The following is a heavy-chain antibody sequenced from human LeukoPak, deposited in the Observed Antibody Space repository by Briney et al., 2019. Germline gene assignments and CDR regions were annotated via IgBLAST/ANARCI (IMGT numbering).Heavy chain of an antibody. V-gene: IGHV1-2*02. D-gene: IGHD2-2*01. CDR2: INPNSGGT. CDR1: GYTFIGYY. CDR3: ASLCSSTSCLVPFDY. J-gene: IGHJ4*02. Sequence: ASVKVSCKASGYTFIGYYMHWVRQAPGQGLEWMGWINPNSGGTNYAQKFQGRVTMTRDTSISTAYMELSRLRSDDTAVYYCASLCSSTSCLVPFDYWGQGTLVTVSS.